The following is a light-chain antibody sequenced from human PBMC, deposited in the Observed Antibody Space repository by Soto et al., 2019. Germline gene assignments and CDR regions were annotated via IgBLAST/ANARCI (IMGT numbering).Light chain of an antibody. CDR2: VNS. Sequence: QSVLTQPPSVSGAPGQRVTISCTCSSSNIGAGYDVNWYQQLPGTAPKLLIDVNSNRPSGVPDRFSGSKAGTSASLDITGLKAEDEADDYCQSYDSSLRGSWVFGGGTQLTVL. J-gene: IGLJ3*02. CDR3: QSYDSSLRGSWV. V-gene: IGLV1-40*01. CDR1: SSNIGAGYD.